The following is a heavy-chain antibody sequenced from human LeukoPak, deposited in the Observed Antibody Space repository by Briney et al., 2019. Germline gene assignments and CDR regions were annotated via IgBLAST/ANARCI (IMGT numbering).Heavy chain of an antibody. V-gene: IGHV3-30-3*01. D-gene: IGHD6-19*01. CDR1: GFTFRNYY. J-gene: IGHJ4*02. CDR2: ISLDGDNE. CDR3: VKKYGVTLYGSGLNYFDY. Sequence: PGRSLRLSCAASGFTFRNYYMHWVRQAPGKGLEWVAVISLDGDNEYYADSVKGRFTITRDNSKNTLYLQMNSPRAEDTAIYYCVKKYGVTLYGSGLNYFDYWGQGTLVTVSS.